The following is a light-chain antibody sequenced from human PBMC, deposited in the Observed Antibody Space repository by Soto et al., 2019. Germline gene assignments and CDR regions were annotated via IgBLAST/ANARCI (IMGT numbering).Light chain of an antibody. J-gene: IGLJ1*01. CDR1: TSNIESHS. CDR2: TNN. Sequence: SVLTQPPSASGTPGQRIILSCSGSTSNIESHSVNWYQQVPGTAPKLLIITNNQRPSGVPDRFSGSKSGASASLAISGLQSEDEANYYCATWDDSRKGVFGTGTTVTVL. V-gene: IGLV1-44*01. CDR3: ATWDDSRKGV.